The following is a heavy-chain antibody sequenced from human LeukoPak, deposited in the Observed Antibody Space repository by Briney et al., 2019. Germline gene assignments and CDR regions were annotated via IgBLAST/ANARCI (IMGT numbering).Heavy chain of an antibody. V-gene: IGHV4-59*08. CDR3: ARSDYQLPDRYFDY. CDR2: IYYSGST. Sequence: SSETLSLTCTVSGGSISSYYWSWIRQPAGKGLEWIGYIYYSGSTNYNPSLKSRVTISVDTSKNQFSLKLSSVTAADTAVYYCARSDYQLPDRYFDYWGQGTLVTVSS. D-gene: IGHD2-2*01. CDR1: GGSISSYY. J-gene: IGHJ4*02.